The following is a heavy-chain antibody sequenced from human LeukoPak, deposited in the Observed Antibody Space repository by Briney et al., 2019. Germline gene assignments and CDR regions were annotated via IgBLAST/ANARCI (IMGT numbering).Heavy chain of an antibody. CDR1: GGSISSSSYY. CDR3: TRYDSDTAMLDY. CDR2: IYYSGST. V-gene: IGHV4-39*01. D-gene: IGHD3-22*01. Sequence: SETLSLTCTVSGGSISSSSYYWGWIRQPPGKGLEWIGSIYYSGSTYSNPSLQSRVTISVDTSKNQFSLKLSSVTAADTAVYYCTRYDSDTAMLDYWGQGTLVTVSS. J-gene: IGHJ4*02.